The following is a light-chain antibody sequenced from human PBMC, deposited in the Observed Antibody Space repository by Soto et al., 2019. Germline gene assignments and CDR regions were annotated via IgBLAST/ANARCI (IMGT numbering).Light chain of an antibody. J-gene: IGKJ1*01. CDR1: QSVLYRSNTKNY. V-gene: IGKV4-1*01. CDR3: QQYYSLPPT. CDR2: WAS. Sequence: DIVMTQSPDSLAVSVSERATINCKSSQSVLYRSNTKNYLAWYQQKPGQPPNLLIYWASTRESGVPDRFSGSGSGTDFTLTISSLQAEDVAVYYCQQYYSLPPTFGQGTKVEIK.